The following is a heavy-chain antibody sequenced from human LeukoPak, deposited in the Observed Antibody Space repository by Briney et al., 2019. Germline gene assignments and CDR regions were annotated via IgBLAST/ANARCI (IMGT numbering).Heavy chain of an antibody. CDR1: GGTFSSYA. J-gene: IGHJ6*03. Sequence: ASVKVSCKASGGTFSSYAISWVRQAPGQGLEWMGGIIPIFGTANYAQKFQGRVTITTDESTSTAYMELSSLRSEDTAVYYCARGVAAAPHEYYYYMDVWGKGTTVTVSS. V-gene: IGHV1-69*05. CDR2: IIPIFGTA. CDR3: ARGVAAAPHEYYYYMDV. D-gene: IGHD6-13*01.